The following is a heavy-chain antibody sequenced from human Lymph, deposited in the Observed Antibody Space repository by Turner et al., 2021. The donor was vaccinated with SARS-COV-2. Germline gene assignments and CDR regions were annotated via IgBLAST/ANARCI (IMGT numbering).Heavy chain of an antibody. J-gene: IGHJ4*02. D-gene: IGHD1-26*01. CDR2: IWYDGSNK. CDR1: GFTFSSYG. CDR3: AREGVVGATTGLDY. V-gene: IGHV3-33*01. Sequence: QVQLVESGGGVVQPGRSLRLSCAASGFTFSSYGMHWVRQAPGKGLGWVAVIWYDGSNKYYADSVKGRFTISRDNSKNTLYLQMNSLRAEDTAVYYCAREGVVGATTGLDYWGQGTLVTVSS.